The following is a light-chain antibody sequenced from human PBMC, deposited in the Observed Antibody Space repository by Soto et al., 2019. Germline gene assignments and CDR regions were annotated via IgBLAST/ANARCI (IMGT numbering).Light chain of an antibody. CDR3: QQYYKWPPLT. Sequence: EIVMTQSPATLSVSPGESATLSCRASQSVSSNLAWYQQKPGQAPRLLIYGASTRATGIPARFSGSGSGTEFTLTISSLQSEDCAVYYCQQYYKWPPLTFSGGTKVEIK. V-gene: IGKV3-15*01. CDR1: QSVSSN. J-gene: IGKJ4*01. CDR2: GAS.